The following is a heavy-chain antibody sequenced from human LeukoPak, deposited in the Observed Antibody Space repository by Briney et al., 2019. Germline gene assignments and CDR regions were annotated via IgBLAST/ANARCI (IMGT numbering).Heavy chain of an antibody. CDR2: IYYSGST. Sequence: SETLSLTCTVSGGSISSGGYYWSWIRQHPGKGLEWIGYIYYSGSTYYNPSLKSRVTISVDTSKNQFSLKLSSVTAADTAVYYCARGRPPRSVAGYFDYWGQGTLVTVSS. J-gene: IGHJ4*02. V-gene: IGHV4-31*03. CDR1: GGSISSGGYY. D-gene: IGHD6-19*01. CDR3: ARGRPPRSVAGYFDY.